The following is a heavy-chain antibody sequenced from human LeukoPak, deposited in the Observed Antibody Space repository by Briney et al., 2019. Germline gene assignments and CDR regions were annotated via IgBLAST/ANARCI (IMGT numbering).Heavy chain of an antibody. CDR2: IYHSGST. CDR3: ARYRRIAAAGTGWFDP. D-gene: IGHD6-13*01. J-gene: IGHJ5*02. V-gene: IGHV4-38-2*02. CDR1: GCSISSGYY. Sequence: PSETLSLTCTVSGCSISSGYYWGWIRQPPGKGLEWIGSIYHSGSTYYNPSLKSRVTISVDTSKNQFSLKLSSVTAADTAVYYCARYRRIAAAGTGWFDPWGQGTLVTVSS.